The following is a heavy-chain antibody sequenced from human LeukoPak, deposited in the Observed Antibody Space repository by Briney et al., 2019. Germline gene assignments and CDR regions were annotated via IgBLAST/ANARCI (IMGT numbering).Heavy chain of an antibody. Sequence: SETLSLTCTVSGGSISSYYWSWIRQPAGKGLEWIGRIYTSGSTNYNPSLKSRVTMSVDTSKNQFSLKLSSVTAADTAVYYCARGPTVEYYYDSSGYYFVPKRLYGMDVWGQGTTVTVSS. CDR1: GGSISSYY. D-gene: IGHD3-22*01. CDR3: ARGPTVEYYYDSSGYYFVPKRLYGMDV. V-gene: IGHV4-4*07. J-gene: IGHJ6*02. CDR2: IYTSGST.